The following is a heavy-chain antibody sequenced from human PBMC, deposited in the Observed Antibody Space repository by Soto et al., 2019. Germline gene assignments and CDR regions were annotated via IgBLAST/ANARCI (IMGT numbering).Heavy chain of an antibody. CDR2: IYHSGDS. CDR3: AGESYKSVEPHNWVDP. D-gene: IGHD1-26*01. CDR1: GRSIRSDGYY. Sequence: TLSLTCTGSGRSIRSDGYYWSWIRQHPGKGLEYIGYIYHSGDSYYTPSLGRRVTISVDTSENQFSLHLRSVTAADTAVYYGAGESYKSVEPHNWVDPWVQGILV. V-gene: IGHV4-31*03. J-gene: IGHJ5*02.